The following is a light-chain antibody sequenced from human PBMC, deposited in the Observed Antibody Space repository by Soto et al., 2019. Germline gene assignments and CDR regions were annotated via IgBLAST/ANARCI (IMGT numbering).Light chain of an antibody. V-gene: IGKV1-5*01. CDR2: DAS. Sequence: DIQMTQSPSTLSASVGDRVTITCRASQSISTWLAWYQQKPGKAPNLLIYDASSLERGVPSRFSGSGSGTEFTLTISSLQPDDFATYYCQQYNSYTFGQGTKQEIK. J-gene: IGKJ2*01. CDR1: QSISTW. CDR3: QQYNSYT.